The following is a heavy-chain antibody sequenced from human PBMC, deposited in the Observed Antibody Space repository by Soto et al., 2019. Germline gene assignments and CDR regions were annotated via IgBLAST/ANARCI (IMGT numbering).Heavy chain of an antibody. CDR1: ADSVSNW. CDR2: IHHTGNY. J-gene: IGHJ4*02. D-gene: IGHD2-15*01. CDR3: ARGGGLQIRGFES. V-gene: IGHV4-4*02. Sequence: QVHLPDSGPGLVKPSGTLSVTCAVSADSVSNWWSWVRQSPGKGLEWIGEIHHTGNYNYNPSLKSRLTVSVDVSKNEFSLTWQSVTAADTAVNFCARGGGLQIRGFESWGQGTLVVVS.